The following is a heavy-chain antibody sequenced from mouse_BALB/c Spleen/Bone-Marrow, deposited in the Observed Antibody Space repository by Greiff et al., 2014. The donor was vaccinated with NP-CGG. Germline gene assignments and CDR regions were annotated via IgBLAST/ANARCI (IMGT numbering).Heavy chain of an antibody. CDR1: GYTLTDYY. CDR2: IYPGSGST. D-gene: IGHD3-1*01. Sequence: LQESGPELVKPGASVKISCKASGYTLTDYYINWVKQKPGQGLEWIGWIYPGSGSTKYNEKFKGKATLTVDTSSSTAYMQLSSLTSEDTAVYFCANLGLYAMDYWGQGTSVTVSS. V-gene: IGHV1-84*02. CDR3: ANLGLYAMDY. J-gene: IGHJ4*01.